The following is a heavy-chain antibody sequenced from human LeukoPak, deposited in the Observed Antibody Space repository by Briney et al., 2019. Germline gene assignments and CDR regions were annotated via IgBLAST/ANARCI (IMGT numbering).Heavy chain of an antibody. CDR3: AREYYDSSGVDY. CDR1: GFTLISYE. CDR2: ISSGGSTI. D-gene: IGHD3-22*01. Sequence: GGSLRLSCAASGFTLISYEMNWVRQAPGKGLEWVSYISSGGSTIHYADSVKGRFTISRDNAKNSLYLQMNSLRAADTAVHYCAREYYDSSGVDYWGQGTLVTVSS. J-gene: IGHJ4*02. V-gene: IGHV3-48*03.